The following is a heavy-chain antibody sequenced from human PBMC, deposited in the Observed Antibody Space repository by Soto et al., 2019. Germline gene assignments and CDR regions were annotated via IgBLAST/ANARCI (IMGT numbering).Heavy chain of an antibody. Sequence: PVGSLRLSCTASGFTFSMYWMHRVRQVPGKGPEWVSRISDDGSRADYADSVKGRFTISRDNAKNTLYLEMHVLRADDTAVYYCTRGPRPSSVGTGAFWGQGTPVTVSS. J-gene: IGHJ4*02. CDR1: GFTFSMYW. CDR3: TRGPRPSSVGTGAF. CDR2: ISDDGSRA. D-gene: IGHD3-10*01. V-gene: IGHV3-74*01.